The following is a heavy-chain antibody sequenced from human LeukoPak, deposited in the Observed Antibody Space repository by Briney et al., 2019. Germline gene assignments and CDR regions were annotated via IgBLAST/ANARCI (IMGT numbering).Heavy chain of an antibody. V-gene: IGHV3-11*01. Sequence: PGGSLRLSCAASGFTFSDYYMSWIRQAPGKGLEWVSYISSSGGTIYYADSVKGRFTISRDNAKNSLYLQMNSLRAEDTAVYYCARERTMVTARGYHYYGMDVWGQGTTVTVSS. CDR1: GFTFSDYY. J-gene: IGHJ6*02. D-gene: IGHD5-18*01. CDR2: ISSSGGTI. CDR3: ARERTMVTARGYHYYGMDV.